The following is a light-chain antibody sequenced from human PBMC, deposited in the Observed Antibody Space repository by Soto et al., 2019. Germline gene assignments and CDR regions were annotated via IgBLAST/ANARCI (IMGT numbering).Light chain of an antibody. Sequence: EIVLTQSPGTLSLSPGERATLSCRASQSVSSNYLAWYLQKPGQPPRLLIYGASSRATGIPDRFSGSGSGTDFTLTISRLEPEDFAVYYCQQYGSSSGTVGQGTTVEI. CDR1: QSVSSNY. CDR3: QQYGSSSGT. CDR2: GAS. J-gene: IGKJ1*01. V-gene: IGKV3-20*01.